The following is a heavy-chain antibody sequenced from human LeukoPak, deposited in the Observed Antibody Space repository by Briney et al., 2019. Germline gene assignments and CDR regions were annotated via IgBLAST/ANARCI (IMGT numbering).Heavy chain of an antibody. CDR3: AMGRVRSWYYYYYGMDV. Sequence: GASLRLSCAASGFTFSSYAMSWVRQAPGKGLEWVSAISGSGGSTYYADSVKGRFTISRDNSKNTLYLQMNSLRAEDTAVYYCAMGRVRSWYYYYYGMDVWGQGTTVTVPS. CDR2: ISGSGGST. J-gene: IGHJ6*02. CDR1: GFTFSSYA. D-gene: IGHD6-13*01. V-gene: IGHV3-23*01.